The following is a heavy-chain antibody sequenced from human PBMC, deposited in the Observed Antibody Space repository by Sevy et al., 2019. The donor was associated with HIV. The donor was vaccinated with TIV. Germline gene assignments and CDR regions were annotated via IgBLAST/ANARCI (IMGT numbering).Heavy chain of an antibody. Sequence: GGSLRLPCPASGFIFSSYWMTWVRQAPGRGREWVATIKQDGSEKYYVDSVKGRFTISRDNAKNSLYLQMRSLRVEDTAMYYCASDYSWGQGTLVTVSS. J-gene: IGHJ4*02. CDR3: ASDYS. V-gene: IGHV3-7*01. CDR2: IKQDGSEK. CDR1: GFIFSSYW.